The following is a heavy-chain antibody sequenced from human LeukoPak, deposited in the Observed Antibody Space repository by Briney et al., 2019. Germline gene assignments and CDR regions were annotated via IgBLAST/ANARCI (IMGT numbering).Heavy chain of an antibody. V-gene: IGHV1-2*02. D-gene: IGHD4-17*01. CDR1: GYSFTDSF. CDR2: INPNNGGT. CDR3: ARDRDGAQGGYGAQGGY. Sequence: GASVKVSCKASGYSFTDSFMHWVRQAPGQGLEWMGWINPNNGGTNYAQKFQGRVTMTRDTSISTAYMELTRLTSDDTAVYYCARDRDGAQGGYGAQGGYWGQGTLVTVSS. J-gene: IGHJ4*02.